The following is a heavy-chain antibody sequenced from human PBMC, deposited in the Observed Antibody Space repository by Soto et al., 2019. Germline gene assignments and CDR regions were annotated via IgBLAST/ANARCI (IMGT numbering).Heavy chain of an antibody. D-gene: IGHD3-10*01. CDR2: FRTGGDDATT. Sequence: GGSLRLSCAASGFTFSSYSMSCVRQDPGKGLEWVSGFRTGGDDATTYYADSVKGRFTISKDNSKNMLFLQMNSLRAEDTAMYYCAKKANSGPGSQYFDNWGQGSLVTVPS. V-gene: IGHV3-23*01. J-gene: IGHJ4*02. CDR1: GFTFSSYS. CDR3: AKKANSGPGSQYFDN.